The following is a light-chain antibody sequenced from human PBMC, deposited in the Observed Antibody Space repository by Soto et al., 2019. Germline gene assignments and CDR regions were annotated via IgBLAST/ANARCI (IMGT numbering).Light chain of an antibody. V-gene: IGLV2-23*02. Sequence: QSALTQPASVYGSPGQTITISCTGTSSDLGSYDLVSWYQQHPGRAPKLIIFEVTKRPSGVSNRFSGSKSGSTASLTISGLQAEDEADYYCCSYAGSNIFYVFGTGTKVTVL. CDR2: EVT. CDR3: CSYAGSNIFYV. J-gene: IGLJ1*01. CDR1: SSDLGSYDL.